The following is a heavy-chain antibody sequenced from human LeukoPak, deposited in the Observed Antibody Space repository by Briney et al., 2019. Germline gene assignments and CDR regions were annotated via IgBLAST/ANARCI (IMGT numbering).Heavy chain of an antibody. V-gene: IGHV1-2*02. D-gene: IGHD3-10*01. CDR2: INLNSGVT. CDR3: ASMARGATYHFDS. Sequence: AAVNVSRKASAYTFIDYYMHGVRQAPGQGVEWMGWINLNSGVTKYAQNFQGRVTMTRDTSISTAYMELRRLRSDDTAVYYCASMARGATYHFDSWGQGTLVTVSS. J-gene: IGHJ4*02. CDR1: AYTFIDYY.